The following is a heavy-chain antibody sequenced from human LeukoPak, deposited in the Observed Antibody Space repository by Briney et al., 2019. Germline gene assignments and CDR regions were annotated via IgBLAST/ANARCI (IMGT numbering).Heavy chain of an antibody. D-gene: IGHD2-2*01. J-gene: IGHJ6*03. CDR3: ARVAVPAARSYYYYYMDV. V-gene: IGHV4-59*01. CDR1: GGSISSYY. CDR2: IYYSGCT. Sequence: SETLSLTCTVSGGSISSYYWSWIRQPPGKGLEWIGYIYYSGCTNYNPSLKSRVTISVDTSKNQFSLKLSSVTAADTAVYYCARVAVPAARSYYYYYMDVWGKGTTVTVSS.